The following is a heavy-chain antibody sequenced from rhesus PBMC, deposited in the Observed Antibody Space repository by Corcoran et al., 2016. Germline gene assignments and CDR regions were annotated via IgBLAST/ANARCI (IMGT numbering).Heavy chain of an antibody. D-gene: IGHD3-16*01. Sequence: QLQLQESGPGLVQPSETLSVPCAVSGGSISSTYWSWIRQPPGKGLEWIGRIYGSGSSTNYNPSLKRRVTLAVDTSKNQLSRKLSSVTAADTAVYYCGRESGSYYYYWYFDLWGPGTPITISS. CDR2: IYGSGSST. V-gene: IGHV4-169*02. CDR3: GRESGSYYYYWYFDL. J-gene: IGHJ2*01. CDR1: GGSISSTY.